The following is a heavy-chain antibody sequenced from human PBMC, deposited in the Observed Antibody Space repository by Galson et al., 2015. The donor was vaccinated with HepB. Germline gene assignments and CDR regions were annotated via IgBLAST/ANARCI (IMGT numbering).Heavy chain of an antibody. Sequence: SVKLSCKASGYTFTSSAISWVRRAPGHGLEWIGWISAFNGNTNYAQKLQGRVTITPDPSTSIAYMELRSLRSDDTAVYYCARGRGSGSYYVGGPHKAELTIHLNYWGQGTLVTVSS. J-gene: IGHJ4*02. CDR2: ISAFNGNT. V-gene: IGHV1-18*01. CDR1: GYTFTSSA. D-gene: IGHD1-26*01. CDR3: ARGRGSGSYYVGGPHKAELTIHLNY.